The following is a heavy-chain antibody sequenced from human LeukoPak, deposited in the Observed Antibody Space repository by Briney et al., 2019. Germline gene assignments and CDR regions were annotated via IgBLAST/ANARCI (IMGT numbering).Heavy chain of an antibody. V-gene: IGHV1-8*01. CDR3: ARTSNYYGSGSYYPALLFDY. J-gene: IGHJ4*02. D-gene: IGHD3-10*01. Sequence: ASVKVSCKASGYTFTSYDINWVRQATGQGLEWMGWMNPNSGNTGCAQKFQGRVTMTRNTSISTAYMELSSLRSEDTAVYYCARTSNYYGSGSYYPALLFDYWGQGTLVTVSS. CDR1: GYTFTSYD. CDR2: MNPNSGNT.